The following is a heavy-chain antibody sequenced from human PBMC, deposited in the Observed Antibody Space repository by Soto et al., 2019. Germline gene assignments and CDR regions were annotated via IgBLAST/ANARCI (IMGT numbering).Heavy chain of an antibody. CDR1: GFTFSSYG. CDR3: ARASGYCSSTSCSDAFDI. CDR2: IWYDGSNK. V-gene: IGHV3-33*01. D-gene: IGHD2-2*01. J-gene: IGHJ3*02. Sequence: LRLSCAASGFTFSSYGMHWVRQAPGKGLEWVAVIWYDGSNKYYADSVKGRFTISRDNSKNTLYLQMNSLRAEDTAVYYCARASGYCSSTSCSDAFDIWGQGTMVTVSS.